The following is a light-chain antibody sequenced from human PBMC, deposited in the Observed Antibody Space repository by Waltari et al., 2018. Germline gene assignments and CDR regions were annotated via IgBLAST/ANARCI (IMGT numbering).Light chain of an antibody. CDR3: AAWDDRLSGRWE. Sequence: QSVLTQPPSASGTPGPAVTIPCPGSSSHTGINVVNRYQLVPGTTPKLLIYRTDQRPPGVPDRFSGSKSGTSASLAISGLRSEDEGDYFCAAWDDRLSGRWEVGGGTKLTVL. V-gene: IGLV1-47*01. CDR2: RTD. J-gene: IGLJ3*02. CDR1: SSHTGINV.